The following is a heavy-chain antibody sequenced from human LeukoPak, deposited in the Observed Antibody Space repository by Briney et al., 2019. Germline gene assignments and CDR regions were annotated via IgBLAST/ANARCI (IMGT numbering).Heavy chain of an antibody. CDR2: IYYSGST. V-gene: IGHV4-59*08. J-gene: IGHJ4*02. CDR1: GGSISSYY. Sequence: SETLSLTCTVSGGSISSYYWSWIRQPPGKGLEWIGYIYYSGSTNYNPSLKRRVTISVDTSKNQFSLKLSSVTAADTAVYYCTRLPMAMGVFDYWGQGTLVTVSS. CDR3: TRLPMAMGVFDY. D-gene: IGHD3-10*01.